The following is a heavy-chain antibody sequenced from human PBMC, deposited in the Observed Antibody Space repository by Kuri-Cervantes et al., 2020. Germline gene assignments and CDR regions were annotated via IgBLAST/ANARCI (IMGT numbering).Heavy chain of an antibody. CDR1: GFTFSSHV. CDR3: VRDPATIFDVLNYHLDY. J-gene: IGHJ4*02. D-gene: IGHD3-3*01. V-gene: IGHV3-30*16. CDR2: ISTDGTKA. Sequence: GGSLRLSCVVSGFTFSSHVMHWVRQSSGKGPEWLAVISTDGTKAYHADSVKGRFTISRDNSKNTLSLQMDSLRVEDTAVYYCVRDPATIFDVLNYHLDYWGQGTLVTVSS.